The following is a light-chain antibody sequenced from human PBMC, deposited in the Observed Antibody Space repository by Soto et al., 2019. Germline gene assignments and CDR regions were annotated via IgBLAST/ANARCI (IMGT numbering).Light chain of an antibody. CDR2: DVN. Sequence: QSALTQPASVSGSPGQSITISCTRTSSDIGAYNFASWYQQHPGKAPKLMLYDVNIRPSGVSNRFFGSKSGNTASLTISGLQAEDEADDYCTSWATSTTMIFGGGTKLTVL. CDR3: TSWATSTTMI. V-gene: IGLV2-14*03. J-gene: IGLJ2*01. CDR1: SSDIGAYNF.